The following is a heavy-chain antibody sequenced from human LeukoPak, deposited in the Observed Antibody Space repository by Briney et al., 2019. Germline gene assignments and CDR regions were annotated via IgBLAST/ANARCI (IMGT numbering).Heavy chain of an antibody. Sequence: PSETLSLTRTVSGGSISSYYWSWIRQPPGKGLEWIGYIYYSGSTNYNPSLKSRVTISVDTSKNQFSLKLSSVTAADTAVYYCARDSMVRGVGYYYMDVWGKGTTVTVSS. CDR3: ARDSMVRGVGYYYMDV. D-gene: IGHD3-10*01. V-gene: IGHV4-59*01. CDR1: GGSISSYY. J-gene: IGHJ6*03. CDR2: IYYSGST.